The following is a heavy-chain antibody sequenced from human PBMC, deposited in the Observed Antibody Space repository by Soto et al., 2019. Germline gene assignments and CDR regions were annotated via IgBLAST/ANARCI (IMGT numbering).Heavy chain of an antibody. CDR1: GYTFTSYG. Sequence: GASVKVSCKASGYTFTSYGISWVRQAPGQGLEWMGWISAYNGNTNYAQKLQGRVTMTTDTSTSTAYMELRSLRSDDTAVYYCARDREPRYGHTGYYYYMDVWGKGTTVTVSS. J-gene: IGHJ6*03. CDR2: ISAYNGNT. CDR3: ARDREPRYGHTGYYYYMDV. D-gene: IGHD5-18*01. V-gene: IGHV1-18*01.